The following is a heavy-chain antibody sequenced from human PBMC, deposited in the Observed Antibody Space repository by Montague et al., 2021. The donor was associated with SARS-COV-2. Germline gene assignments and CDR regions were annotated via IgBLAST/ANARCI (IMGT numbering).Heavy chain of an antibody. Sequence: SLSLSCAASGFTFSSYSMNWVRQAPGKGLEWVSSISSSSSYIYYADSVKGRFTISRDNAKNSLYLQMNSLRAEDTAVYYCARPSLRWELPDAFDIWGQGTMVTVSS. D-gene: IGHD1-26*01. J-gene: IGHJ3*02. V-gene: IGHV3-21*01. CDR1: GFTFSSYS. CDR2: ISSSSSYI. CDR3: ARPSLRWELPDAFDI.